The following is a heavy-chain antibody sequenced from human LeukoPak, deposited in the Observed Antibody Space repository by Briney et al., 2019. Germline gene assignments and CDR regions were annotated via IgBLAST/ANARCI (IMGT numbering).Heavy chain of an antibody. D-gene: IGHD3-22*01. CDR1: GFTFSSYS. V-gene: IGHV4-39*07. J-gene: IGHJ4*02. CDR2: IYYSGST. CDR3: ARVRYSDSSVLTRKRSYYFDY. Sequence: PGGSLRLSCAASGFTFSSYSMNWVRQAPGKGLEWIGSIYYSGSTYYNPSLKSRVTISVDTSKNQFSLKLSSVTAADTAVYYCARVRYSDSSVLTRKRSYYFDYWGQGTLVTVSS.